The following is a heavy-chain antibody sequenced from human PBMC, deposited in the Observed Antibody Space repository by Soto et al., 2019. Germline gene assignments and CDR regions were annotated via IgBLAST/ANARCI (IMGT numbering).Heavy chain of an antibody. Sequence: GESLKISCKASGYSFSNYWMGWLRQRPGKGLEGLGISYPDDLDTIYSPSFQGQITISLDKSFSTAYLQWSSLRASDTAMNYCARRYTYYDVKHFDLWGQGTLVTVSS. CDR3: ARRYTYYDVKHFDL. D-gene: IGHD3-3*01. CDR1: GYSFSNYW. CDR2: SYPDDLDT. V-gene: IGHV5-51*01. J-gene: IGHJ5*02.